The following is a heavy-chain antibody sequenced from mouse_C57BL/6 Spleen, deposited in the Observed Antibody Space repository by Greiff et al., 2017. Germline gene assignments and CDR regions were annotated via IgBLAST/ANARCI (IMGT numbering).Heavy chain of an antibody. J-gene: IGHJ2*01. D-gene: IGHD1-1*01. V-gene: IGHV1-39*01. CDR1: GYSFTDYN. CDR3: AREGDYGSSPN. CDR2: INPNYGTT. Sequence: EVQLLQSGPELVKPGASVKISCKASGYSFTDYNMNWVKQSNGKSLEWIGVINPNYGTTSYNQKFKGKSTLTVDQSYSTVYLQLSSLTSEDSAVYYCAREGDYGSSPNWGQGTTLTVSS.